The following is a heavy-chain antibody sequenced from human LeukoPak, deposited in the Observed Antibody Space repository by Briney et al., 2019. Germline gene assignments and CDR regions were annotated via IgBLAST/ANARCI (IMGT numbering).Heavy chain of an antibody. CDR2: ISSSGSTI. J-gene: IGHJ6*02. V-gene: IGHV3-48*03. CDR3: ARDSTRWSSTSYYYYGMDV. Sequence: GGSLRLSCAASGFTFSSYEMNWVRQAPGKGLEWVSYISSSGSTIYYADSVKGRFTISRDNAKNSLYLQMNSLRAEDTAVYYCARDSTRWSSTSYYYYGMDVWGQGTTVTVSS. CDR1: GFTFSSYE. D-gene: IGHD5/OR15-5a*01.